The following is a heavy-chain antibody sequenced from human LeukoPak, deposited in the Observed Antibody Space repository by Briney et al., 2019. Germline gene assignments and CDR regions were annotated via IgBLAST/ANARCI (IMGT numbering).Heavy chain of an antibody. V-gene: IGHV4-30-2*01. CDR2: INHSGST. CDR3: ARVARNKRGEPEDIVVVPAVPGAFDI. D-gene: IGHD2-2*01. Sequence: SQTLSLTCTVSGGSISSGGYYWSWIRQPPGKGLEWIGEINHSGSTNYNPSLKSRVTISVDTSKNQFSLKLSSVTAADTAVYYCARVARNKRGEPEDIVVVPAVPGAFDIWGQGTMVTVSS. J-gene: IGHJ3*02. CDR1: GGSISSGGYY.